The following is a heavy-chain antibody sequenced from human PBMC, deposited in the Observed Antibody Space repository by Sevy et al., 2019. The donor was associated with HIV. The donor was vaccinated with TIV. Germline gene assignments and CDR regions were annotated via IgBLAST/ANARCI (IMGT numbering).Heavy chain of an antibody. J-gene: IGHJ4*02. V-gene: IGHV3-30*02. CDR1: GFTFNSHG. CDR2: IQYDGGNK. Sequence: GGSLRLSCATSGFTFNSHGMHWVRQAPGKGLEWVSFIQYDGGNKNYADSVKGRFTISRDNSKNTLYLQLSSLRTEDTALYYRVKDPLILLGADLFDYWGQGTLVTVSS. D-gene: IGHD3-10*01. CDR3: VKDPLILLGADLFDY.